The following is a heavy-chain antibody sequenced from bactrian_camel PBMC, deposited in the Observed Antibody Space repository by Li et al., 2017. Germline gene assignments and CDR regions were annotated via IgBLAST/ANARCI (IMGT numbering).Heavy chain of an antibody. J-gene: IGHJ4*01. V-gene: IGHV3S40*01. D-gene: IGHD6*01. Sequence: VQLVESGGGLVQPGGSLRLSCGASGHTYSSNCMGWFRQAPGKEREGVAFVYFGGGSTYYADSVKGRFTISQDGAENTVYLQMNGLKPEDTAMYYCAEGRGSRGEHCYSLNYWGQGTQVTVS. CDR2: VYFGGGST. CDR3: AEGRGSRGEHCYSLNY. CDR1: GHTYSSNC.